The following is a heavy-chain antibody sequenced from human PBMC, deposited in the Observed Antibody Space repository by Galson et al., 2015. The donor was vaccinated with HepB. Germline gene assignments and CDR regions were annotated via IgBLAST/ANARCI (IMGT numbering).Heavy chain of an antibody. J-gene: IGHJ6*03. CDR3: ARYYYMDV. CDR2: IYSGGGT. CDR1: EFTVSNNH. Sequence: SLRLSCAASEFTVSNNHMTWVRQAPGKGLEWVSAIYSGGGTYYADSVRGRFTISRDSSKNTLYLQMSSLRAEDTAVYYCARYYYMDVWGKGTTVTVSS. V-gene: IGHV3-53*01.